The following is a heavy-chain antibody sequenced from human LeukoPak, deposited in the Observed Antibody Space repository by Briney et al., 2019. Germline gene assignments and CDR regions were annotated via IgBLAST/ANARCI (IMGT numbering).Heavy chain of an antibody. J-gene: IGHJ5*02. CDR3: ARMLGNYDFWSGYHPENWFDP. CDR1: GGSISSSSYY. CDR2: IYYSGST. Sequence: SETLSLTCTVSGGSISSSSYYWGWIRQPPGKGLEWIGSIYYSGSTYYNPSLKSRVTISVDTSKNQFSLKLSSVTAADTAVYYCARMLGNYDFWSGYHPENWFDPWGQGTLVTVSS. V-gene: IGHV4-39*01. D-gene: IGHD3-3*01.